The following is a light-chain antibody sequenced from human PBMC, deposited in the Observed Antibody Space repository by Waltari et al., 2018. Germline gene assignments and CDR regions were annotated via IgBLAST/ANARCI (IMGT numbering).Light chain of an antibody. CDR1: SSDVGGYNF. CDR3: SSYASSVTVL. Sequence: QSALTQSASVSGSPGQSITISCTGTSSDVGGYNFVSWYQQHPGKAPKVMIYEVTDRPSGVSNRFSGSKSGNTASLTISGLQPEDEADYYCSSYASSVTVLFGGGTKLTVL. J-gene: IGLJ2*01. V-gene: IGLV2-14*01. CDR2: EVT.